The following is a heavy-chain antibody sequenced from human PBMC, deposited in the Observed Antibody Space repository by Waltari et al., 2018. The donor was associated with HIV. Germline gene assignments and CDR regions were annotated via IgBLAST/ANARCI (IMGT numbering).Heavy chain of an antibody. V-gene: IGHV3-30*03. J-gene: IGHJ4*02. D-gene: IGHD2-2*01. CDR2: SSYDEVKK. Sequence: QVQLVESGGGEVHPGESLRLSCNASGFALSGFGMHWVRQAPGKGLEGLAVSSYDEVKKFYADSVKGRFTISRDNSRNLLFLQMTSLTPEDTAMYYCARSPTPTKMPYWGQGTRVTVST. CDR1: GFALSGFG. CDR3: ARSPTPTKMPY.